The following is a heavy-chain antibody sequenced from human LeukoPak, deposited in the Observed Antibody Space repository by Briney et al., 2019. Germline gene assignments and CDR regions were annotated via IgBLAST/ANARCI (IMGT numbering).Heavy chain of an antibody. CDR3: ARETSGYYCRFDY. V-gene: IGHV4-61*02. Sequence: SETLSLTCTVSGGSISSGSYYWSWIRQPAGKGLEWIGRIYTSGSTNYNPSLKSRVNISVDTSKNQFSLKLSSVTAADTAVYYCARETSGYYCRFDYWGQGTLVTVSS. CDR1: GGSISSGSYY. D-gene: IGHD3-22*01. CDR2: IYTSGST. J-gene: IGHJ4*02.